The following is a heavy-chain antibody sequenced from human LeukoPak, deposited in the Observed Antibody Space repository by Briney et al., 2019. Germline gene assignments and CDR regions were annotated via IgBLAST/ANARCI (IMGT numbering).Heavy chain of an antibody. CDR2: IYSGGGT. CDR3: AKDWPTYGTHLY. J-gene: IGHJ4*02. Sequence: TGGSLRLSCAAYGFTFSSYAMSWVRQAPGKGLEWVSVIYSGGGTYYADSVKGRFTISRDNSKNTLYLQMNSLRAEDTAVYYCAKDWPTYGTHLYWGQGTLVTVSS. CDR1: GFTFSSYA. D-gene: IGHD1-14*01. V-gene: IGHV3-23*03.